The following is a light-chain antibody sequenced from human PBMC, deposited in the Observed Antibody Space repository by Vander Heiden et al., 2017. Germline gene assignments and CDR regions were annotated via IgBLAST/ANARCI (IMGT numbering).Light chain of an antibody. CDR2: AAS. CDR3: QKYNTAPST. J-gene: IGKJ4*01. Sequence: DIQLTQSPSSLSASVGDRVPITSRASKAISNYLAWYQQKPWKVPKLLIYAASTLQSGVPSRFSGSGSGTDFTLTISTLQPEDVATYYCQKYNTAPSTFGGGTKVEIK. CDR1: KAISNY. V-gene: IGKV1-27*01.